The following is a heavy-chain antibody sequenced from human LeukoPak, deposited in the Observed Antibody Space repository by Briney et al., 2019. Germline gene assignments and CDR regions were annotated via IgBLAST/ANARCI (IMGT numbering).Heavy chain of an antibody. CDR1: GFTFSSYS. CDR2: IISSSSYI. D-gene: IGHD2-2*02. CDR3: AGRIVVVPAAISYMDV. V-gene: IGHV3-21*01. J-gene: IGHJ6*03. Sequence: GGSLRLSCAASGFTFSSYSMNWVRQAPGKGLEWVSSIISSSSYIYYADSVKGRFTISRDNAKNSLYLQMNSLRAEDTAVYYCAGRIVVVPAAISYMDVWGKGTTVTVSS.